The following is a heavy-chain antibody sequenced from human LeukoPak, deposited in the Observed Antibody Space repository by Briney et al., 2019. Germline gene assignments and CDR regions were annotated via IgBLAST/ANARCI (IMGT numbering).Heavy chain of an antibody. CDR3: ARVRMDYGSGSPADY. V-gene: IGHV3-11*01. CDR1: GFTFSDYY. Sequence: SGGSLRLSCAASGFTFSDYYMSWIRQAPGKGLEWVSYISSSGGTIYYADSVKGRFTISRDNAKNSLYLQMNSLRAEDTAVYYCARVRMDYGSGSPADYWGQGTLVTVSS. CDR2: ISSSGGTI. D-gene: IGHD3-10*01. J-gene: IGHJ4*02.